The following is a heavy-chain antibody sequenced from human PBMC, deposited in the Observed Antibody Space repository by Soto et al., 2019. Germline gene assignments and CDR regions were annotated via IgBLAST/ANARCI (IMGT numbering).Heavy chain of an antibody. V-gene: IGHV3-21*01. J-gene: IGHJ6*02. Sequence: PGGSLRLSCAASGFTFSSYSMNWVRQAPGKGLEWVSSISSSSSYIYYADSVKGRFTISRDNAKNSLYLQMNSLRAEDTAVYYCARDHIAAAGMMGIYYYYGMDVWGQGTTVTVS. CDR3: ARDHIAAAGMMGIYYYYGMDV. CDR2: ISSSSSYI. CDR1: GFTFSSYS. D-gene: IGHD6-13*01.